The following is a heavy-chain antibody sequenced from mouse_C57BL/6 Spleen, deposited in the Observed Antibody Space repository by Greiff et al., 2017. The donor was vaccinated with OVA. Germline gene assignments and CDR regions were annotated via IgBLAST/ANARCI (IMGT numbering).Heavy chain of an antibody. D-gene: IGHD2-3*01. CDR3: ARRADGYSFDY. J-gene: IGHJ2*01. CDR2: ISGGGGNT. CDR1: GFTFSSYT. V-gene: IGHV5-9*01. Sequence: EVQRVESGGGLVKPGGSLKLSCAASGFTFSSYTMSWVRQTPEKRLEWVATISGGGGNTYYPDSVKGRFTISRDNAKNTLYLQMSSLRSEDTALYYCARRADGYSFDYWGQGTTLTVSS.